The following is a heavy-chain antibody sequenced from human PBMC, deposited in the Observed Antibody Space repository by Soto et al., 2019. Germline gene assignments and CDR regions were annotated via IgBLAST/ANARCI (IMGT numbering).Heavy chain of an antibody. CDR2: ISSSGSTI. J-gene: IGHJ6*02. D-gene: IGHD6-6*01. Sequence: EVQLVESGGGLVQPGGSLRLSCAASGFTFSSYEMNWVRQAPGKGLEWVSYISSSGSTIYYADSVKGRFTSSRDNSKNSVYLQMNSLRAEDTAVYYCARGGYSSSSGDYYGMDVWGQGTTVTVSS. V-gene: IGHV3-48*03. CDR1: GFTFSSYE. CDR3: ARGGYSSSSGDYYGMDV.